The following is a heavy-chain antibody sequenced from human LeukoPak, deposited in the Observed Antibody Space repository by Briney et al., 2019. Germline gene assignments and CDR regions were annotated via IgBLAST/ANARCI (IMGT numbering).Heavy chain of an antibody. CDR3: AREYSAFDY. CDR2: IYYHGGT. CDR1: GDPISGYSNYK. Sequence: KPSETLALTCTVSGDPISGYSNYKWSWIRQPPGEGLEWIGYIYYHGGTNYNPSLKSRVTISVDTSKNQFSLKLGSVTAADTAVYFCAREYSAFDYWGQGTLVTVSS. V-gene: IGHV4-61*01. J-gene: IGHJ4*02. D-gene: IGHD6-13*01.